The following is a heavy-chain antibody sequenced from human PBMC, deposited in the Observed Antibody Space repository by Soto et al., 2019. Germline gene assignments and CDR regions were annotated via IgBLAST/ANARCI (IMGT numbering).Heavy chain of an antibody. D-gene: IGHD6-19*01. J-gene: IGHJ6*02. Sequence: GGSLRLSCTASGFTFGDYAMSWFRQAPGKGLEWVGFIRSKAYGGTTEYAASVKGRFTISRDDSKSIAYLQMNSLKTEDTAVYYCTRVQYSSGWVPRSAGMGYYYGMDVWGQGTTVTVSS. CDR3: TRVQYSSGWVPRSAGMGYYYGMDV. CDR2: IRSKAYGGTT. CDR1: GFTFGDYA. V-gene: IGHV3-49*03.